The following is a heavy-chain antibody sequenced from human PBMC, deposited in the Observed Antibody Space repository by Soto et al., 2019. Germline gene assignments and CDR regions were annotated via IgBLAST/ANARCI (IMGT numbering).Heavy chain of an antibody. CDR3: ARGQGGYSYPNWFDP. CDR1: GGSFSGYY. D-gene: IGHD5-18*01. Sequence: LSETLSLTCAVYGGSFSGYYWSWIRQPPGKGLEWIGEINHSGSTNYNPSLKSRVTISVDTSKNQFSLKLSSVTAADTAVYYCARGQGGYSYPNWFDPWGQGTLVTVSS. CDR2: INHSGST. J-gene: IGHJ5*02. V-gene: IGHV4-34*01.